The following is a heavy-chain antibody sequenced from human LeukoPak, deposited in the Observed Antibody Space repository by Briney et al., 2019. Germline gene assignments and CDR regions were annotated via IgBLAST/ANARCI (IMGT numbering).Heavy chain of an antibody. V-gene: IGHV3-21*01. Sequence: GGSLRLSCAASGFSFSSYRMNWVRQAPGKGLEWVSSVSNSGDYIHYADSVKGRFTISRDNSKNTLYLQMNSLRAEDTAVYSCARGPVYDILTGYLPYFDYWGQGALVTVSS. CDR3: ARGPVYDILTGYLPYFDY. CDR1: GFSFSSYR. D-gene: IGHD3-9*01. J-gene: IGHJ4*02. CDR2: VSNSGDYI.